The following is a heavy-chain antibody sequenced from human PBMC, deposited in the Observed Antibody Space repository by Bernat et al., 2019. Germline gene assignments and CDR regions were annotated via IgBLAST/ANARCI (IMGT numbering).Heavy chain of an antibody. V-gene: IGHV3-15*01. Sequence: EVQLVESGGGLVKPGGSLRLSCAASGFTFSNAWMSWVRQAPGKGLEWVGRIKSKTDGGTTDYAAPVKGRFTISRDDSKNTLYLQMNSLKTEDTAVYYCTTRGYSGYATFDYWGQGTLVTVSS. CDR2: IKSKTDGGTT. CDR3: TTRGYSGYATFDY. D-gene: IGHD5-12*01. CDR1: GFTFSNAW. J-gene: IGHJ4*02.